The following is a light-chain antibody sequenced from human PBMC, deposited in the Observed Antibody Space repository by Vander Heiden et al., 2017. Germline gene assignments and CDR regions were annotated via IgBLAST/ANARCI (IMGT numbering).Light chain of an antibody. Sequence: DILLTQSPSFLSASVGDRVTLTCRASQDIGDYLAWYQQKSGQAPKLVISAASVLQSGVPSRFNGSGSGTGFTLRVTSLHPEDFATYFCQHVYDYPYTFGQGTKLEI. J-gene: IGKJ2*01. V-gene: IGKV1-9*01. CDR1: QDIGDY. CDR2: AAS. CDR3: QHVYDYPYT.